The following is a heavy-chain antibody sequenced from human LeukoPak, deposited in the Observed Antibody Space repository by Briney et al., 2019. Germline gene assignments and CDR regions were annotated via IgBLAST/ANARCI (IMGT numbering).Heavy chain of an antibody. CDR2: IYPGDSDA. Sequence: GESLKISCKGSEYSFTNHWIAWVRQMPGKGLEWMGIIYPGDSDARYSPSFQGQVTISADKSISTAYLQWSSLKASDTAMYYCARQGGSYYDYWGQGTLVTVSS. J-gene: IGHJ4*02. CDR3: ARQGGSYYDY. D-gene: IGHD1-26*01. V-gene: IGHV5-51*01. CDR1: EYSFTNHW.